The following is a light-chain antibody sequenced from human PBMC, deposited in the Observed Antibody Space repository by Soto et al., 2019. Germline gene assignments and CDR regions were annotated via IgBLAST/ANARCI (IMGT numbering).Light chain of an antibody. CDR1: QSVNTF. CDR3: QQRGSWPPT. CDR2: DAS. V-gene: IGKV3-11*01. J-gene: IGKJ4*01. Sequence: IVLTQSPATLSLSPGERATLSCRATQSVNTFLAWYHQKPGQAPRLLIYDASNRATGTPARFSGSGSGTDFTLTISSLEPEDVAVYYFQQRGSWPPTFGGGTKVEIK.